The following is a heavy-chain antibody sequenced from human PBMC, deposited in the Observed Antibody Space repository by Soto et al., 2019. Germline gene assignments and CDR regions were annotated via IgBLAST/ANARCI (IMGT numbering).Heavy chain of an antibody. V-gene: IGHV3-13*01. CDR1: GFTFSNYD. D-gene: IGHD3-16*01. CDR3: AGGAWGAGDYYYVFDV. CDR2: IGAAGDT. J-gene: IGHJ6*01. Sequence: PGGSLRLSCAASGFTFSNYDMPWVRQAKGKGLEWLSGIGAAGDTFYPGSESGRFTIYRENAKNSLNLQINSLRAGDTAVYFCAGGAWGAGDYYYVFDVWGQGATGNGS.